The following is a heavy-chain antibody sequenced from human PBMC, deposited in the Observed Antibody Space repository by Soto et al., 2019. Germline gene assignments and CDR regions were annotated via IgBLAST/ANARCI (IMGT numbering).Heavy chain of an antibody. J-gene: IGHJ4*02. CDR1: GYTFTSYG. D-gene: IGHD2-21*01. CDR3: AGSLLVGYGLEGESD. Sequence: QVQLVQSGAEVKKPGASVKVSCKASGYTFTSYGISWVRQAPGQGLEWMGWISAYNGNTNYAQKLQGRVTMTTDTSXXASNMELRSLRCDDRAVYYWAGSLLVGYGLEGESDWGQGTLVTVSS. CDR2: ISAYNGNT. V-gene: IGHV1-18*01.